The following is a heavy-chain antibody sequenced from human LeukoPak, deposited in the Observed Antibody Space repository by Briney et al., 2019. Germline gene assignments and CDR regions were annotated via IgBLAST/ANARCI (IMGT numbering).Heavy chain of an antibody. V-gene: IGHV1-2*06. CDR3: ARTRSIVGATSGWFDP. Sequence: ASVKVSCKASGYTFTGYYMHWVRQAPGQGLEWMGRINPNSGGTNYAQKFQGRVTMTRDMSISTAYMELSRLRSDDTAVYYCARTRSIVGATSGWFDPWGQGTLVTVSS. CDR2: INPNSGGT. D-gene: IGHD1-26*01. J-gene: IGHJ5*02. CDR1: GYTFTGYY.